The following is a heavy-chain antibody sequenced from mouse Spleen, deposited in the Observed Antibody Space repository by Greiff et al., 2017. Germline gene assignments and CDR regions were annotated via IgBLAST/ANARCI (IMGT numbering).Heavy chain of an antibody. Sequence: QVQLKQSGPELVKPGASVKISCKASGYAFSSSWMNWVKQRPGKGLEWIGRIYPGDGDTNYNGKFKGKATLTADKSSSTAYMQLSSLTSEDSAVYFCARSTMITTRSYWYFDVWGAGTTVTVSS. J-gene: IGHJ1*01. CDR1: GYAFSSSW. D-gene: IGHD2-4*01. CDR3: ARSTMITTRSYWYFDV. V-gene: IGHV1-82*01. CDR2: IYPGDGDT.